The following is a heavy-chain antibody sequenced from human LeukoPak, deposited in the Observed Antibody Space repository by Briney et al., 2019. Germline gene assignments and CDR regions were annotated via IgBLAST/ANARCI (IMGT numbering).Heavy chain of an antibody. CDR1: GGSFSGYY. CDR3: ARVPGYCSSTSCYRAAARFDP. CDR2: INHSGST. Sequence: PSETLSLTCAVYGGSFSGYYWSWIRQPPGKGLEWIGEINHSGSTNYNPSLKSRVTISVDTSKNQLSLKLSSVTAADTAVYYCARVPGYCSSTSCYRAAARFDPWGQGTLVTVSS. V-gene: IGHV4-34*01. J-gene: IGHJ5*02. D-gene: IGHD2-2*02.